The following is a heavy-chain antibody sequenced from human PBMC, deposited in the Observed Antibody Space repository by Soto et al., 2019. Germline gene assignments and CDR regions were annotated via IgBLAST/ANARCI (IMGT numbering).Heavy chain of an antibody. V-gene: IGHV4-39*01. D-gene: IGHD6-6*01. CDR2: IYYSGST. CDR1: GGSISSSSYY. Sequence: SETLSLTCTVSGGSISSSSYYWGWIRQPPGKGLEWIGSIYYSGSTYYNPSLKSRVTISVDTSKNQFSLKLSSVTAADTVVYYCARLHDGYSSSSGRIYYYYGMDVWVQGTTVTVSS. J-gene: IGHJ6*02. CDR3: ARLHDGYSSSSGRIYYYYGMDV.